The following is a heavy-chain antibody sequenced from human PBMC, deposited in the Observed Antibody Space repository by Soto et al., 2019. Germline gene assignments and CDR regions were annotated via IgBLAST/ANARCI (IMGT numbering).Heavy chain of an antibody. D-gene: IGHD6-6*01. CDR2: MNPNSGNT. CDR1: GYTFTSYD. V-gene: IGHV1-8*01. Sequence: ASVKVSCKASGYTFTSYDINWVRQATGQGLEWMGWMNPNSGNTGYAQKFQGRVTMTRNTSISTAYMELSSLRSEDTAVYYCARVRRIAARPPVRFSCWYGMDVWGQGTTVTVSS. J-gene: IGHJ6*02. CDR3: ARVRRIAARPPVRFSCWYGMDV.